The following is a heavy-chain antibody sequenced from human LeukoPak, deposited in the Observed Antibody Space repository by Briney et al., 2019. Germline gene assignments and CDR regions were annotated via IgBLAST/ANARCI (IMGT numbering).Heavy chain of an antibody. CDR2: ISGDGSNR. CDR1: GFTFSPYW. V-gene: IGHV3-74*01. D-gene: IGHD6-13*01. Sequence: GGSLRLSCAASGFTFSPYWIHWVRQAPGKGLMWVSIISGDGSNRRYADSVKGRFTISRDNAKNSLYLQMNSLRAEDTAVYYCARDIEYSTWGQGTLVTVSS. CDR3: ARDIEYST. J-gene: IGHJ5*02.